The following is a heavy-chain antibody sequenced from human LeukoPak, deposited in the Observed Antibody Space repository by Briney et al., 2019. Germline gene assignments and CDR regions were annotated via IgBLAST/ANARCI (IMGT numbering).Heavy chain of an antibody. CDR3: AREGYRDGYNFHY. V-gene: IGHV3-73*01. CDR2: IRSKADNYAT. Sequence: PGGSLKLSCAASGFSFSGSAMHWVRQASGKGLEWVGRIRSKADNYATAYTASVKGRFAISRDDSKSTAYLQMNSLKIEDTAVYYCAREGYRDGYNFHYWGRGTLVTVSS. CDR1: GFSFSGSA. J-gene: IGHJ4*02. D-gene: IGHD5-24*01.